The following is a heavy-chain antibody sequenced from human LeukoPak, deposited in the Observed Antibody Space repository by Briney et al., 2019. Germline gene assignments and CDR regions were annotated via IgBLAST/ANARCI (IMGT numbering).Heavy chain of an antibody. Sequence: ASVTVSCKASGYTFTSYGISWVRQAPGQGLEWMGWISAYNGNTNYAQKLQGRVTMTTDTSTSTAYMELRSLRSDDTAVYYCARDHIVVVPTSYYYYGMDVWGQGTTVTVSS. CDR2: ISAYNGNT. J-gene: IGHJ6*02. CDR1: GYTFTSYG. D-gene: IGHD2-2*01. CDR3: ARDHIVVVPTSYYYYGMDV. V-gene: IGHV1-18*01.